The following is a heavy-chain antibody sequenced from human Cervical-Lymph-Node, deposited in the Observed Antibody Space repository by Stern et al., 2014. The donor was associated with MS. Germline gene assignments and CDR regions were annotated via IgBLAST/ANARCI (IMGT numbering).Heavy chain of an antibody. CDR1: GFTVSGDY. CDR2: ITNVGST. D-gene: IGHD1-1*01. J-gene: IGHJ4*02. CDR3: ARDTSSPERSDW. Sequence: EVQLVESGGGVIQPGGSLRLSCTASGFTVSGDYMTWVRQATGKGLEWVSLITNVGSTFYTDSVKGRFTISRDDSKNTVYLHMTSLRAEDTAMYYCARDTSSPERSDWWGQGTLVTVSS. V-gene: IGHV3-53*01.